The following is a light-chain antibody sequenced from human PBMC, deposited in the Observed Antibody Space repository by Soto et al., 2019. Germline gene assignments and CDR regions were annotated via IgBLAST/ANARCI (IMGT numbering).Light chain of an antibody. Sequence: QSALTQPASVSGSPGQSITISCTGTSSDVGGYNYVSWYQQYPGKAPKLMIYDVRNRPSGVSNRFSGSNSGNTASLTISGLQAEDEADYYCSSYTSSSPYVFGTGTKVTVL. CDR2: DVR. J-gene: IGLJ1*01. CDR3: SSYTSSSPYV. V-gene: IGLV2-14*01. CDR1: SSDVGGYNY.